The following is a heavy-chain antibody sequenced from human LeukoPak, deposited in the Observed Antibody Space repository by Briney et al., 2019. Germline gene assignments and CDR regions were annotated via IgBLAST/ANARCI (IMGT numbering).Heavy chain of an antibody. CDR3: ARALIVVVPAAVDAFDI. D-gene: IGHD2-2*01. Sequence: QPGRSLRLSCAASGFTFSSYGMHWVRQAPGKGLEWVAVISYDGSNKYYADSVKGRFTISRDNSKNTLYLQMNSLRAEDTAVYYCARALIVVVPAAVDAFDIWGQGTMVTVSS. CDR2: ISYDGSNK. V-gene: IGHV3-30*03. CDR1: GFTFSSYG. J-gene: IGHJ3*02.